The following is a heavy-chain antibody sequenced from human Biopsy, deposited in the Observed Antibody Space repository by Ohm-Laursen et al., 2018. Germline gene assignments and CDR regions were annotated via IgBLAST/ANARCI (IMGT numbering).Heavy chain of an antibody. J-gene: IGHJ4*02. CDR2: IIPIFGTA. CDR1: GGTFTNYA. CDR3: ARDALGGGSYRFFY. Sequence: GSSVKVSCKASGGTFTNYAISWVRQAPGQGLEWMGGIIPIFGTANYAQKFQGRVTITADESTSTAYMELSGLRSDDTAVYYCARDALGGGSYRFFYWGQGSLVTVSS. D-gene: IGHD1-26*01. V-gene: IGHV1-69*01.